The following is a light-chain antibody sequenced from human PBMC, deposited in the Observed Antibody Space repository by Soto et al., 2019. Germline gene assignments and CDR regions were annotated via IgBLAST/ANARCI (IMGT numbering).Light chain of an antibody. CDR3: SSYAGRSNLL. V-gene: IGLV2-8*01. Sequence: QSVLTQPPSASGSPGQSVTISCTGTSSDVGGYHSVSWYQQHPGKAPKLMIYEVNKRPSGVPDRFSGSKSGNTASLTVSGLQDEDEADYYCSSYAGRSNLLFGGGTKLTVL. CDR1: SSDVGGYHS. J-gene: IGLJ2*01. CDR2: EVN.